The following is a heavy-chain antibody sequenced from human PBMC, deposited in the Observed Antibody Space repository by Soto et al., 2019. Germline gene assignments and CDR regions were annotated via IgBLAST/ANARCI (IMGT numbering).Heavy chain of an antibody. CDR1: GGTFSSYT. V-gene: IGHV1-69*08. CDR2: IIPILGIA. CDR3: AREEYYYGSGALFDY. Sequence: QVQLVQSGAEVKKPGSSVKVSCKASGGTFSSYTISWVRQAPGQGLEWMGRIIPILGIANYAQEFQGRVTITADQSTSPAYMELSSLRSEDTAVYYCAREEYYYGSGALFDYWGQGTLVTVSS. D-gene: IGHD3-10*01. J-gene: IGHJ4*02.